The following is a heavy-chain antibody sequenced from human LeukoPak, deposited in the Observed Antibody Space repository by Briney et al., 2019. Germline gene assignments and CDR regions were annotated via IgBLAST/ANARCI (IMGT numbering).Heavy chain of an antibody. CDR3: ARESGSYGYGSAFDI. Sequence: ASVKVSCKASGYTFTSYGISWVRQAPGQGLEWMGWISAYNGNTNYAQKLQGRVTMTTDTSTSTAYMELRSLRSDDTAVYYCARESGSYGYGSAFDIWGQGTMVTVSS. D-gene: IGHD1-26*01. CDR2: ISAYNGNT. J-gene: IGHJ3*02. CDR1: GYTFTSYG. V-gene: IGHV1-18*01.